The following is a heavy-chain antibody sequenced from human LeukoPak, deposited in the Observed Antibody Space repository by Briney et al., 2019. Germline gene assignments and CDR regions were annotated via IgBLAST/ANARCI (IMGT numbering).Heavy chain of an antibody. CDR2: FDSEDGET. CDR1: GYTLTELS. Sequence: GASVTVSCKVSGYTLTELSMHWVRQAPGKGLEWMGGFDSEDGETIYAQKFQGRVTMTEYTSTDTVYMELSSLRSEDPAVYYCATVEQWLYDAFDIWGQGTMVTVSS. CDR3: ATVEQWLYDAFDI. V-gene: IGHV1-24*01. J-gene: IGHJ3*02. D-gene: IGHD6-19*01.